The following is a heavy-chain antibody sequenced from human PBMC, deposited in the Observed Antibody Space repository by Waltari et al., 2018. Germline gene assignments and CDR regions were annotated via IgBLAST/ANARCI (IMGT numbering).Heavy chain of an antibody. CDR1: GDSFSSDNYY. Sequence: SLTCTVSGDSFSSDNYYWGWIRQPPGKWPEWIGSVYYSGSTYDNPSLKSRVTISIDTSKNQFSLMLSSVTAADTAVYYCARHYRADGGSFDIWGQGTMVTVSS. J-gene: IGHJ3*02. CDR2: VYYSGST. D-gene: IGHD1-26*01. V-gene: IGHV4-39*01. CDR3: ARHYRADGGSFDI.